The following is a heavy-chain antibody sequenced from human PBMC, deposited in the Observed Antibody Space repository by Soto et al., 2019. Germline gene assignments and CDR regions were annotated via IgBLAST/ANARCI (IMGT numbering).Heavy chain of an antibody. D-gene: IGHD3-3*01. J-gene: IGHJ5*02. CDR1: GGTFSSYT. CDR3: ARDPWGDFWSGSADWFDP. V-gene: IGHV1-69*04. Sequence: ASVKVSCKASGGTFSSYTISWVRQAPGQGLEWMGRIIPILGIANYAQKFQGRVTITADKSTSTAYMELSSLRSEDTAVYYCARDPWGDFWSGSADWFDPWGQGTLVTVSS. CDR2: IIPILGIA.